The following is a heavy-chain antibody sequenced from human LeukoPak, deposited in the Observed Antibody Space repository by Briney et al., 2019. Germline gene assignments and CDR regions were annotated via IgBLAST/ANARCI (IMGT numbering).Heavy chain of an antibody. CDR1: GYTFTSYY. D-gene: IGHD3-10*01. CDR3: ARATMVRGVRENEKYFDY. V-gene: IGHV1-46*01. J-gene: IGHJ4*02. CDR2: INPSGGST. Sequence: ASVKVSCKASGYTFTSYYMHWVRQAPGQGLEWMGIINPSGGSTSYAQKFQGRVTMTRDTSTSTVYMELSSLRSEDTAVYYCARATMVRGVRENEKYFDYWGQGTLVTVSS.